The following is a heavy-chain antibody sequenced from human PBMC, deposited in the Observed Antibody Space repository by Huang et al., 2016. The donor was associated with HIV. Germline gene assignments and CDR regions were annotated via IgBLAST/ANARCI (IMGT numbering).Heavy chain of an antibody. D-gene: IGHD3-22*01. CDR2: INSDGSST. CDR3: ARDPRIQSWLNFFDY. CDR1: GFSISSYW. J-gene: IGHJ4*02. Sequence: EVQLVESGGGLVQPGGSLRLSCAASGFSISSYWMHWVRQAPGKGLVGVLRINSDGSSTSYADSVKGRFTISRDNAKNTLYLQMNSLRAEDTAVYYCARDPRIQSWLNFFDYWGQGTLVSVSS. V-gene: IGHV3-74*01.